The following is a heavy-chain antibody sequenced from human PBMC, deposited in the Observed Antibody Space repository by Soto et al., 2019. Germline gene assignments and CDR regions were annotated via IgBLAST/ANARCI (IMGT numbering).Heavy chain of an antibody. Sequence: PGGSLRLSCAASGFTFNIFAMGWVRQAPGQGQEWVSGISGSGESTYFADSVKGRFTISRDDSKNTVHLQLNSLKAEDTAVYYCAKDGGITMFRGRARGFDIWGPGTMVTV. V-gene: IGHV3-23*01. CDR2: ISGSGEST. CDR1: GFTFNIFA. J-gene: IGHJ3*02. D-gene: IGHD3-10*01. CDR3: AKDGGITMFRGRARGFDI.